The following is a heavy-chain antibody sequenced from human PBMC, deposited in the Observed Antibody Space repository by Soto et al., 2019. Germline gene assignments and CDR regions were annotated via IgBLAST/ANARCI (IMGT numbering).Heavy chain of an antibody. J-gene: IGHJ3*02. V-gene: IGHV4-30-2*01. CDR1: GGSISSGGYS. D-gene: IGHD2-15*01. Sequence: SETLSLTCAVSGGSISSGGYSWSWIRQPPGKGLEWIGYIYHSGSTYYNPSLKSRVTISVDRSKNQFSLKLSSVTAADTAVYYCARYCSGGSCYSDDAFDIWGQGXMVTVSS. CDR3: ARYCSGGSCYSDDAFDI. CDR2: IYHSGST.